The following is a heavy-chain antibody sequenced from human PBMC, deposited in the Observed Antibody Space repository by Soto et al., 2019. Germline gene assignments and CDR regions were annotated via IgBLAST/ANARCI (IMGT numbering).Heavy chain of an antibody. CDR3: AKTIVAASGYYFDH. CDR2: ISGGSSYT. D-gene: IGHD2-21*01. Sequence: QVQLVESEGGLVKPGGSLRLACAASGFSFGDSYMSWVRQAPGKGLEWLSYISGGSSYTNYADSVKGRFTISRDNAKRSLYLEMNSLRADDTAVYYCAKTIVAASGYYFDHWGQGNVVTVSS. V-gene: IGHV3-11*06. J-gene: IGHJ4*02. CDR1: GFSFGDSY.